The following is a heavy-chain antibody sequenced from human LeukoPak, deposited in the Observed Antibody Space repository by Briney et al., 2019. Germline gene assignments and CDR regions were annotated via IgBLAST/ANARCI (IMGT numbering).Heavy chain of an antibody. J-gene: IGHJ4*02. CDR1: GYTFTSYG. CDR2: ISAYNGNT. CDR3: ARDGVGATFDY. V-gene: IGHV1-18*01. D-gene: IGHD1-26*01. Sequence: ASVKVSSKASGYTFTSYGISWVRQAPGQGLEWMGWISAYNGNTNYAQKFQGRVTMPTDTSTSTAYMELRSLRSDDTAVYYCARDGVGATFDYWGQGTLVTVSS.